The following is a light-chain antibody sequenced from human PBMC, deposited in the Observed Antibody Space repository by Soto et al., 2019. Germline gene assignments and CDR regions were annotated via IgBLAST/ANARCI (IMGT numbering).Light chain of an antibody. CDR3: SSYISSSTLV. CDR1: SSDVGAYNY. V-gene: IGLV2-14*01. CDR2: EVS. J-gene: IGLJ1*01. Sequence: ALTQPASVSGPPGQSITISCTGTSSDVGAYNYVSWYQQHPGKAPKLMIYEVSNRPSGVSNRFSGSKSGNTASLTISGLQAEDEADYYCSSYISSSTLVFGTGTKVTV.